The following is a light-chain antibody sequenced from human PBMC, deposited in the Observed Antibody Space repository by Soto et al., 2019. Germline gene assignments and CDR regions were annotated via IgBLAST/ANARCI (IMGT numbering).Light chain of an antibody. J-gene: IGKJ5*01. V-gene: IGKV1-9*01. CDR1: QGISSY. Sequence: DIQLTQSPSFLSASVGDRVTITCRASQGISSYLAWYQQKPGKAPKLLIYAASTLQSGVPSRFSGSGSVTEFTLTISSLQPEDFATYYCQQLNSYPRITFGQGTRLEIK. CDR3: QQLNSYPRIT. CDR2: AAS.